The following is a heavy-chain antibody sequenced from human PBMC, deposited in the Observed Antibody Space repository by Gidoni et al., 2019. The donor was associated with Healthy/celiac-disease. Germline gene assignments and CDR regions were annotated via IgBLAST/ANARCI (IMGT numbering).Heavy chain of an antibody. CDR1: GFSLSNPRMG. D-gene: IGHD6-13*01. Sequence: QVTLKESGPVLVKPTETLTLTCTVSGFSLSNPRMGVSWIRQPPGKALEWLAHIFSNDEKSYSTSLKSRLTISKDTSKSQVVLTMTNMDPVDTATYYCARIRVAAAGTGGWFDPWGQGTLVTVSS. V-gene: IGHV2-26*01. CDR3: ARIRVAAAGTGGWFDP. CDR2: IFSNDEK. J-gene: IGHJ5*02.